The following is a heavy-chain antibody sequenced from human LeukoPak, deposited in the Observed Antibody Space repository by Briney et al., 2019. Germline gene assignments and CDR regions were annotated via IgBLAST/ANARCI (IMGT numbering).Heavy chain of an antibody. V-gene: IGHV1-69*05. CDR3: ASSITIFGVVINYYYYYMDV. D-gene: IGHD3-3*01. CDR2: IIPIFGTA. J-gene: IGHJ6*03. CDR1: GGTFSSYA. Sequence: SVKVSCKASGGTFSSYAISWVRQAPGQGLEWMGGIIPIFGTANYAQKFQGRVTITTDESTSTAYMELSSLRSEDTAVYYCASSITIFGVVINYYYYYMDVWGKGTTVTVSS.